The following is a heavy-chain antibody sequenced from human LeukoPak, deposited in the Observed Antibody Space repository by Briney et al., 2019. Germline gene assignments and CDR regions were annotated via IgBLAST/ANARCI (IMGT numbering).Heavy chain of an antibody. CDR2: IYYTGDT. Sequence: SETLSLTCTVSGDSVTNTRYYWGWIRQPPGKGLEWIGTIYYTGDTYYNPSLKSRVTISVDTSNDQFSLELSSVTAADTAVYYCARGLINPYYYDSSGYYGARGGRYFDYWGQGTLVTVSS. CDR1: GDSVTNTRYY. J-gene: IGHJ4*02. CDR3: ARGLINPYYYDSSGYYGARGGRYFDY. V-gene: IGHV4-39*07. D-gene: IGHD3-22*01.